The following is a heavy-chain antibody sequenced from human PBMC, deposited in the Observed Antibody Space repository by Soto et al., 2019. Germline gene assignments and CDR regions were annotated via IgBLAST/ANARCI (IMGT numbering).Heavy chain of an antibody. V-gene: IGHV3-7*03. CDR2: IKQDGSEQ. Sequence: PGGSLRLSCAASGFTLSSYWMSWIRQAPGKGMEWVANIKQDGSEQYYVDSVKGRFTISSDNAKNSLYLQMKSLRAEAPAGYSFAKSQWLAQPNYYFEGMDVWGQGTTVTVSS. CDR1: GFTLSSYW. D-gene: IGHD6-19*01. CDR3: AKSQWLAQPNYYFEGMDV. J-gene: IGHJ6*02.